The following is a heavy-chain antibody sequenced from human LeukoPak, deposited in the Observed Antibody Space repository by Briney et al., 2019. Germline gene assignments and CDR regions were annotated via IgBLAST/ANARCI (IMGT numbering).Heavy chain of an antibody. D-gene: IGHD3-22*01. V-gene: IGHV4-34*01. J-gene: IGHJ4*02. CDR1: GGSFSGYY. CDR3: ARGAYYYDSSGYLPGDY. Sequence: ASETLSLTCAVCGGSFSGYYWSWIRQPPGKGLEWIGETNHSGSTNYNPSLKSRVTISVDTSKNQFSLKLSSVTAADTAVYYCARGAYYYDSSGYLPGDYWSQGTLVTVSS. CDR2: TNHSGST.